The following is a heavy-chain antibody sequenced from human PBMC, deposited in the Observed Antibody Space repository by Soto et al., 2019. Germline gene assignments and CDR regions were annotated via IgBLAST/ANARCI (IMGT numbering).Heavy chain of an antibody. Sequence: QVQLVESGGGVVQPGRSLRLSCAASGFTFSSYGMHWVRQAPGKGLEWVAVIWYDGSNKYYADSVKGRFTISRDNSKNTLYLQMNSLRAEDTAVYYCARVSSSWSPGDYWGQGTLVTVSS. CDR3: ARVSSSWSPGDY. J-gene: IGHJ4*02. V-gene: IGHV3-33*01. D-gene: IGHD6-13*01. CDR2: IWYDGSNK. CDR1: GFTFSSYG.